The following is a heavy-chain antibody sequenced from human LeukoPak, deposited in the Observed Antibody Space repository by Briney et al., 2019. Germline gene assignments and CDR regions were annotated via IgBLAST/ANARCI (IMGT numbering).Heavy chain of an antibody. J-gene: IGHJ4*02. CDR1: GFTFSSYG. V-gene: IGHV3-33*01. Sequence: GRSLRLSCAASGFTFSSYGMHWVRQAPGKGLEWVAVIWYDGSNKYYADSVKGRFTISRDNSKNTLYLQMNSPRAEDTAVYYCASVDFWSGYHFDYWGQGTLVTVSS. CDR3: ASVDFWSGYHFDY. CDR2: IWYDGSNK. D-gene: IGHD3-3*01.